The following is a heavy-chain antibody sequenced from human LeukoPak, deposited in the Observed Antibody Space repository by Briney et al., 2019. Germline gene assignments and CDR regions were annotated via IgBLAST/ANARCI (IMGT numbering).Heavy chain of an antibody. CDR1: GGSISSDGQS. CDR2: IYYSGST. J-gene: IGHJ6*03. CDR3: ARGRVSSSTWYSTYYYYFYMDV. V-gene: IGHV4-30-4*07. D-gene: IGHD1-1*01. Sequence: SETLSLTCVVSGGSISSDGQSWSWIRQAPGKGLEWIGNIYYSGSTYYNPSLKSRGTISVDTSKNQFSLKVTSVTAADTAVYFCARGRVSSSTWYSTYYYYFYMDVWGKGTTVTVSS.